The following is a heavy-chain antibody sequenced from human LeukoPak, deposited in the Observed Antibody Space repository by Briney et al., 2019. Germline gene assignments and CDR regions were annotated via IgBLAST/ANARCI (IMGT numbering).Heavy chain of an antibody. Sequence: GGSLRLSCAASGFTFSSYEMNWVRQAPGKGLEWVSGINWNGGSTGYADSVKGRFTISRDNAKNSLYLQMNSLRAEDTALYYCARGGLYPYYFDYWGQGTLATVSS. CDR2: INWNGGST. D-gene: IGHD3-16*01. V-gene: IGHV3-20*04. CDR3: ARGGLYPYYFDY. J-gene: IGHJ4*02. CDR1: GFTFSSYE.